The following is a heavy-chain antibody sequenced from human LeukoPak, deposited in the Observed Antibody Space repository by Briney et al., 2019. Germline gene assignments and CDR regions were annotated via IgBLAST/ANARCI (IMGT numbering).Heavy chain of an antibody. D-gene: IGHD3-10*01. J-gene: IGHJ4*02. CDR1: GGSFSGYY. CDR2: INHSGST. V-gene: IGHV4-34*01. Sequence: SETLSLTCAVYGGSFSGYYWSWIRQPPGKGLEWIGEINHSGSTNYNPSLKSRVTISVDTSKNQFSLKLSSVTAADTAVYYCARGTRMVRGGYWGQGTLVTVSS. CDR3: ARGTRMVRGGY.